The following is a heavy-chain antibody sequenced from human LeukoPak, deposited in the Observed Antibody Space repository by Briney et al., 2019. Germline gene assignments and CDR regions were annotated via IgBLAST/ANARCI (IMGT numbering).Heavy chain of an antibody. CDR1: GDSFNRFA. V-gene: IGHV1-69*04. CDR3: ARGHTDSIHY. Sequence: ASVKVSCKPSGDSFNRFAVNWVRQAPGQGLEWMGRIMPTLGITNYVKEFQARVTITADISPSAAYMELKNLTSLDTAVYYCARGHTDSIHYWGQGTQVTVSS. D-gene: IGHD5-18*01. CDR2: IMPTLGIT. J-gene: IGHJ4*02.